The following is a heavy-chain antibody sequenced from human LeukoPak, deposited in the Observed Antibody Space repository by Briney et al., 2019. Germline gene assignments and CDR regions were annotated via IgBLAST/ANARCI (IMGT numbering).Heavy chain of an antibody. D-gene: IGHD2-21*01. J-gene: IGHJ4*02. CDR2: ISYDGSNK. CDR3: AREGAVVIALCY. V-gene: IGHV3-30-3*01. Sequence: PGGSLRLSCAASGFTFSSYAMHWVRQAPGKGLEWVAVISYDGSNKYYADSVKGRFTISRDNSKNTLYLQMNSLRAEDTAVYYCAREGAVVIALCYWGQGTLVTVSS. CDR1: GFTFSSYA.